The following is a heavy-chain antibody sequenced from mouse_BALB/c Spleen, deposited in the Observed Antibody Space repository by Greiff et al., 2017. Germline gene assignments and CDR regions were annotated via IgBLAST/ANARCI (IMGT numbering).Heavy chain of an antibody. Sequence: QVQLQQPGAELVKPGASVKLSCKASGYTFTSYWMHWVKQRPGQGLEWIGEIDPSDSYTNYNQKFKGKATLTVDKSSSTAYMQLSSLTSEDSAVYYCARWTVYAMDYWGQGTSVTVSS. CDR2: IDPSDSYT. CDR3: ARWTVYAMDY. V-gene: IGHV1-69*02. CDR1: GYTFTSYW. J-gene: IGHJ4*01.